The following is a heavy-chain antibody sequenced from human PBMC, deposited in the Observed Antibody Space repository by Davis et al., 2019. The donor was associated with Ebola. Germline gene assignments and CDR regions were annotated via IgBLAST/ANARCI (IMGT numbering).Heavy chain of an antibody. CDR1: GGTFSSYT. CDR2: IIPILGIA. V-gene: IGHV1-69*02. D-gene: IGHD3-22*01. CDR3: AKGELVITRGYFDY. J-gene: IGHJ4*02. Sequence: AASVKVSCKASGGTFSSYTISWVRQAPGQGLEWMGRIIPILGIANYAQKFQGRVTITADKSTSTAYMELSSLRAEDTAMYYCAKGELVITRGYFDYWGQGTLVTVSS.